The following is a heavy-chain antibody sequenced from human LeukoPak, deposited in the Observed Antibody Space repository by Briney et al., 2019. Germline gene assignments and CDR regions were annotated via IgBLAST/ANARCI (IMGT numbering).Heavy chain of an antibody. J-gene: IGHJ5*02. CDR3: ARDYRPGYGDYYPISAFDP. Sequence: GRSLRLSCAASGFTFSSYAMHWVRQAPGKGLEWVAVISYDGSNKYYADSVKGRFTISRDNSKNTLYLQMNSLRAEDTAVYYCARDYRPGYGDYYPISAFDPWGQGTLVTVSS. D-gene: IGHD4-17*01. CDR1: GFTFSSYA. V-gene: IGHV3-30*04. CDR2: ISYDGSNK.